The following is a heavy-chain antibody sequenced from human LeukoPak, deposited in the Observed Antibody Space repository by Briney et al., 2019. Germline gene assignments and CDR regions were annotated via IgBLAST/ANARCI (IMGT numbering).Heavy chain of an antibody. V-gene: IGHV4-38-2*02. CDR2: IYHSGII. CDR3: ARLRYYGSGSYPMTGNWFDP. Sequence: PSETLSLTCTVSGYSISSGYYWGWIRQPPGKGLEWIGSIYHSGIIYYNPSLKSRVTISVDTSKNHFSLKLSSVTAADTAVYYCARLRYYGSGSYPMTGNWFDPWGQGILVTVSS. J-gene: IGHJ5*02. CDR1: GYSISSGYY. D-gene: IGHD3-10*01.